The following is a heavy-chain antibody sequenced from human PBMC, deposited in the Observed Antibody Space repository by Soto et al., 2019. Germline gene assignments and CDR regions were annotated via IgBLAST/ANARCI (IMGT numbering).Heavy chain of an antibody. V-gene: IGHV3-30*18. CDR1: EFTFSSYG. Sequence: VWPLRLSCTSSEFTFSSYGMHLVRKNPGKLLECLSVISYDVSNKYYADSVKGRFTISRDNSKNTLYLQMNSLRAEDTAVYYFAKGEIPTFIAAGCYYGMEVGAQGPTVTVSS. J-gene: IGHJ6*02. CDR3: AKGEIPTFIAAGCYYGMEV. D-gene: IGHD6-13*01. CDR2: ISYDVSNK.